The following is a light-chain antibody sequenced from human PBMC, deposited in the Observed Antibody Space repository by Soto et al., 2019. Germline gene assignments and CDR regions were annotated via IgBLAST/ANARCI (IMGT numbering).Light chain of an antibody. CDR3: KSYAGSNAYV. CDR2: EVV. V-gene: IGLV2-8*01. Sequence: QSAVAQPPSPSRAPRQTVTISCTGTKNDVGVYEFVSWDPHHPGKAPRLIIYEVVQRPSGVPDRFSGSKSGNTASLTVSGLQAADEADYFCKSYAGSNAYVFGSGTNVTVL. CDR1: KNDVGVYEF. J-gene: IGLJ1*01.